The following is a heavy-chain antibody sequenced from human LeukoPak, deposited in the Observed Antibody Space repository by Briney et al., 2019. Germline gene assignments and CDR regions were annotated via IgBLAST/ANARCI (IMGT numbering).Heavy chain of an antibody. J-gene: IGHJ5*02. D-gene: IGHD5-18*01. Sequence: ASVKVSCKASGYTFTTYNINWVRQAPGQGLEWMGWISGYNGNTNYAQKLQGRVTMTTDTSTSTAYMELRSLKSDDTAVYYCATADTAMVTKDWFDPWGQGTLVTVSS. CDR3: ATADTAMVTKDWFDP. CDR2: ISGYNGNT. V-gene: IGHV1-18*01. CDR1: GYTFTTYN.